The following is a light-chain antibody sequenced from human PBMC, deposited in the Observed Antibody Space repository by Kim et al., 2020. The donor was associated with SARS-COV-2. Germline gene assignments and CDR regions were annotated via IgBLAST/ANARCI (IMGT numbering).Light chain of an antibody. J-gene: IGKJ5*01. CDR1: QSVTSSY. CDR3: QQFGASPIT. CDR2: GAS. Sequence: EIVLTQSPGSLSLSPGERATLSCRASQSVTSSYVAWYQHKPGQAPRLLIYGASSRATGIPDRVSGSGSGTDFTLTISRLEPEDFAVYYCQQFGASPITFGQGTLLEIK. V-gene: IGKV3-20*01.